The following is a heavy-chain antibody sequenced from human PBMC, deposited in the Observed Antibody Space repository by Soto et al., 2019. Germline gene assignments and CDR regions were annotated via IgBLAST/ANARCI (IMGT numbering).Heavy chain of an antibody. Sequence: GASVKVSCKASGYTFPSYGISWVRQAPGQGLEWMGWINAYNGNTNYAQNVKGRVVMTTEISTNTVYLELRSLRSDDTAVYYCGRCRTDSYAMDVWGQGTTVTVSS. CDR1: GYTFPSYG. CDR2: INAYNGNT. V-gene: IGHV1-18*04. CDR3: GRCRTDSYAMDV. J-gene: IGHJ6*02.